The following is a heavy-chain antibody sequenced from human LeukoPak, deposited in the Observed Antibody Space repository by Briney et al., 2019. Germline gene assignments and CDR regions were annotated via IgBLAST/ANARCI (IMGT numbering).Heavy chain of an antibody. D-gene: IGHD1-26*01. J-gene: IGHJ4*02. CDR2: INHSGST. CDR1: GGSFSGYY. V-gene: IGHV4-34*01. Sequence: SETLSLTCAVYGGSFSGYYWSWIRQPPGKGLEWIGEINHSGSTNYNPSLKSRVTISVDTSKNQFSLKLSSVTAADTAVYYCARDSSGNYANWGQGTLVTVSS. CDR3: ARDSSGNYAN.